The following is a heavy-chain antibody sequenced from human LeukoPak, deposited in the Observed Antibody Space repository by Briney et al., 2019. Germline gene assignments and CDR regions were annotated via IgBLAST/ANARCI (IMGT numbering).Heavy chain of an antibody. J-gene: IGHJ6*04. CDR3: AKDLTDGEERIQLWLRYYYYGMDV. CDR2: ISYDGSNK. Sequence: GRSLRLSCAASGFTFSSYGMHWVRQAPGKGLEWVAVISYDGSNKYYADSVEGRFTISRDNSKNTLYLQMNSLRAEDTAVYYCAKDLTDGEERIQLWLRYYYYGMDVWGKGTTVTVSS. CDR1: GFTFSSYG. V-gene: IGHV3-30*18. D-gene: IGHD5-18*01.